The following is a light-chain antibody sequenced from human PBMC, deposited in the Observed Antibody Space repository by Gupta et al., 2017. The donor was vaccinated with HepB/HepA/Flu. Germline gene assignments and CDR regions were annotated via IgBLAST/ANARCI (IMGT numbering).Light chain of an antibody. J-gene: IGKJ4*01. Sequence: EIVMTQSPPTLSVYPGERATLSCWASQSVGSNLAWYQQKPGQAPRLLIHDASTKATGVPDRFSGSGSGTEFTLTISRLQSEDSALYYCQQYLNWPPLTFGGGTRVE. CDR1: QSVGSN. V-gene: IGKV3-15*01. CDR3: QQYLNWPPLT. CDR2: DAS.